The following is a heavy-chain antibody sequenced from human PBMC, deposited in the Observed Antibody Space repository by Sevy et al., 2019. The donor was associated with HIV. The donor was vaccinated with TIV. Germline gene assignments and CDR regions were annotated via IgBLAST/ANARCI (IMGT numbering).Heavy chain of an antibody. CDR1: GFTFSSYA. CDR2: ISGGGGST. D-gene: IGHD3-3*01. Sequence: GGSLRLSCAASGFTFSSYAMSWVRQAPGKGLEWVSSISGGGGSTYYADSVKGRFTISRDKSKNTLYLQMNSLRAGDTAVYYCAKSPYFDFWSGRYTRGANFDYWGQGTLVTVSS. V-gene: IGHV3-23*01. CDR3: AKSPYFDFWSGRYTRGANFDY. J-gene: IGHJ4*02.